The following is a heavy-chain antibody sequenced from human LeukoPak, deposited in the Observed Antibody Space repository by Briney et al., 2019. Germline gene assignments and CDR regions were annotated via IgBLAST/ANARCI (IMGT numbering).Heavy chain of an antibody. J-gene: IGHJ3*02. CDR2: ISSRGSTI. D-gene: IGHD1-26*01. V-gene: IGHV3-48*03. Sequence: PGGSLRLSCAASGFTFSSFEMSWVRQAPGKGLGWVSYISSRGSTIYYADSVKGRFTISRENAKNSVYLQMNSLRAEDTAVYYCARDRDVGATSAVDAFDIWGQGTMVTVSS. CDR1: GFTFSSFE. CDR3: ARDRDVGATSAVDAFDI.